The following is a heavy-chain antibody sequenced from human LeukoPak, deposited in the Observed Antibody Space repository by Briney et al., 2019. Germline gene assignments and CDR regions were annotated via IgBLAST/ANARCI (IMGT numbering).Heavy chain of an antibody. CDR2: INWNGGST. CDR1: GFTFDDYG. CDR3: ARLFAVADNYMDV. D-gene: IGHD2-21*01. J-gene: IGHJ6*03. Sequence: RSGGSLRLSCAASGFTFDDYGMSWVRQAPGKGLEWVSGINWNGGSTSYADSVKGRFTISRDTAKNSLYLQMNSLRAEDTALYYCARLFAVADNYMDVWGKGTPVTVSS. V-gene: IGHV3-20*04.